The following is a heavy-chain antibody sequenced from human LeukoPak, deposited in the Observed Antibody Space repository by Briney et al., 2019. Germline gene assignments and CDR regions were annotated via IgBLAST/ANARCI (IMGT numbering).Heavy chain of an antibody. J-gene: IGHJ4*02. CDR1: GGSISSYY. CDR3: ARDEGYCSSTSCYGIFDY. V-gene: IGHV4-4*07. Sequence: SETVSLTCTVSGGSISSYYWSWIRQPAGKGLEWIGCINTSGSNNYNPSLKSRVTMSVDTSKNQFSLKLSSVTAADTAVYYCARDEGYCSSTSCYGIFDYWGQGTLVTVSS. CDR2: INTSGSN. D-gene: IGHD2-2*01.